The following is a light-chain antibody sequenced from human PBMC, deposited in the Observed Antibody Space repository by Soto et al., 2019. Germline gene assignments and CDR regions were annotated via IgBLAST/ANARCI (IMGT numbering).Light chain of an antibody. J-gene: IGKJ1*01. V-gene: IGKV3-20*01. CDR2: GAS. Sequence: EIVLTQSPGTLSLSPGERATLSCRASKSVSSSYLAWYQQKPGQAPRLLIYGASSRATGIPDRFSGSGSGKDFTLTISRLEPEDFAVYYCQQYGSSHWTFVQGTKVEIK. CDR3: QQYGSSHWT. CDR1: KSVSSSY.